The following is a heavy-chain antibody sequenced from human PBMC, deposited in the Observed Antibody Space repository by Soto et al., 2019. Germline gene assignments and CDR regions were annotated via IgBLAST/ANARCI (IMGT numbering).Heavy chain of an antibody. V-gene: IGHV3-48*01. D-gene: IGHD3-10*01. CDR1: GFTFSSYS. CDR3: ARRVRGSGSEGKDAFDI. CDR2: ISSSSSTI. Sequence: EVQLVESGGGLVQPGGSLRLSCAASGFTFSSYSMNWVRQAPGKGLEWVSYISSSSSTIYYADSVKGRFTISRDNAKNSLYLQMNSLRAEDTAVYYCARRVRGSGSEGKDAFDIWGQGTMVTVSS. J-gene: IGHJ3*02.